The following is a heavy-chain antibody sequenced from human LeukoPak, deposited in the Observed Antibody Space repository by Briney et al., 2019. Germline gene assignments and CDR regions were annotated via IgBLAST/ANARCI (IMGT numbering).Heavy chain of an antibody. CDR1: GASISNYY. J-gene: IGHJ6*03. Sequence: SETLSLTCTVSGASISNYYWSWIRQPPGKGLEWIGYIYYSGSTNYNPSLKSRDTISRDTSKNQFSLKLSSVTAADTAVYYCARVQQDIVVVPAVKAGYYYYYMDVWGKGTTVTISS. CDR2: IYYSGST. D-gene: IGHD2-2*01. V-gene: IGHV4-59*01. CDR3: ARVQQDIVVVPAVKAGYYYYYMDV.